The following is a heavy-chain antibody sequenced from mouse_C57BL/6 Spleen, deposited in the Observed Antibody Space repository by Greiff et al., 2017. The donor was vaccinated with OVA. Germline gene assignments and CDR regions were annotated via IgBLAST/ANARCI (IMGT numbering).Heavy chain of an antibody. Sequence: VQLQQPGAELVKPGASVKMSCKASGYTFTSYWITWVKQRPGQGLEWIGDIYPGSGSTNYNEKFKSKATLTVDPSSSTAYMQLSSLTSEDSAVYYCARPLHYYGSSYGWYFDVWGTGTTVTVSS. V-gene: IGHV1-55*01. D-gene: IGHD1-1*01. CDR1: GYTFTSYW. CDR2: IYPGSGST. J-gene: IGHJ1*03. CDR3: ARPLHYYGSSYGWYFDV.